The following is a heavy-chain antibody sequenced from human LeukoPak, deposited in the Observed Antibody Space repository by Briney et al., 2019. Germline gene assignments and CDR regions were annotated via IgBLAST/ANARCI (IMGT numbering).Heavy chain of an antibody. CDR3: ARDGYGPTDF. V-gene: IGHV4-59*11. Sequence: SETLSLTCTVSGGSFSGPYWSWIRQTPGKGLEWIGYIYHNGDTRYNPSLKSQVTMSVDTSKNQFSLKLDSVTPADTAVYYCARDGYGPTDFWGKGSLVTVSS. CDR1: GGSFSGPY. CDR2: IYHNGDT. D-gene: IGHD3-10*01. J-gene: IGHJ4*02.